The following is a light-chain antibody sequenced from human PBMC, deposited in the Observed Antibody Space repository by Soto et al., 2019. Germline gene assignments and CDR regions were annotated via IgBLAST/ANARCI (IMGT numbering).Light chain of an antibody. Sequence: DIKMTQSPSAMSASVGDRFTIACRASQGIRNHLGWYQQKLGKAPNLLIYAASSLQSGVPSRFSGSGSGTECTLTSSSLQPEDFATYCCQQFHTYPRTFGQGTKVDIK. CDR2: AAS. CDR3: QQFHTYPRT. V-gene: IGKV1-17*01. CDR1: QGIRNH. J-gene: IGKJ1*01.